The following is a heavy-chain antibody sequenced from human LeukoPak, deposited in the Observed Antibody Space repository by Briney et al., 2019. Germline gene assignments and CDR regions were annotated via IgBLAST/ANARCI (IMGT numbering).Heavy chain of an antibody. CDR1: GFTFSSYG. Sequence: GGSLRLSCAASGFTFSSYGMHWVRQAPGKGLEWVAVIWYDGSNKYYADSMKGRFTISRDNSKNTLYLQMNSLRAEDTAVYYCARENYGDHDFDYWGQGTLVTVSS. D-gene: IGHD4-17*01. CDR2: IWYDGSNK. CDR3: ARENYGDHDFDY. V-gene: IGHV3-33*01. J-gene: IGHJ4*02.